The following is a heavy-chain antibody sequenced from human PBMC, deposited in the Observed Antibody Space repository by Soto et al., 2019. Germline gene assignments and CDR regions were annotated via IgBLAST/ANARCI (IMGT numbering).Heavy chain of an antibody. J-gene: IGHJ4*02. D-gene: IGHD2-21*02. Sequence: VKVSGKASGYTFTSYGISWVRHAPGQGLEWMGWISAYNGNTNYAQKLQGRVTMTTDTSTSTAYMELRSLRSDDTAVYYCARDYSVVTVPYYFDYWGQGTLVTISS. CDR1: GYTFTSYG. V-gene: IGHV1-18*01. CDR2: ISAYNGNT. CDR3: ARDYSVVTVPYYFDY.